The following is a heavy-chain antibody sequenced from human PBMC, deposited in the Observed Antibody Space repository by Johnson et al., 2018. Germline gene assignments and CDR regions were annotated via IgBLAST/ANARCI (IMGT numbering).Heavy chain of an antibody. D-gene: IGHD3/OR15-3a*01. V-gene: IGHV3-53*01. Sequence: VQLVESGGGLVKPGGSLRLSCAASGFTVSSNYMSWVRQAPGKGLEWVSVIYSGGSTYYADSVKGRFTISRANSKNTLYPQMNSLRAEDTAVYYCAKTWTPLLTLDAFDIWGQGTMVTVSS. J-gene: IGHJ3*02. CDR3: AKTWTPLLTLDAFDI. CDR2: IYSGGST. CDR1: GFTVSSNY.